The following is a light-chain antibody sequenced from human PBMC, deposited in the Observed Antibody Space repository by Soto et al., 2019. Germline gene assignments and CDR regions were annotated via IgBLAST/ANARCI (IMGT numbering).Light chain of an antibody. J-gene: IGLJ2*01. CDR1: SSDVGGYNF. CDR2: EVN. CDR3: SSWTSSTTQV. Sequence: QSALTQPASVSGSPGQSITISCTGTSSDVGGYNFVSWYQQHPGKAPKLMIFEVNSRPSGVSNRFSGSKSANTASLTISGLQAEDEADYYCSSWTSSTTQVLGGGTKLTVL. V-gene: IGLV2-14*01.